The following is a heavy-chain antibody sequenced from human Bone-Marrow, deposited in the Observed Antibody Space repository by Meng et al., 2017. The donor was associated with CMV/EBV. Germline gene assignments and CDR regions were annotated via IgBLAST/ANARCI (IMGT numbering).Heavy chain of an antibody. V-gene: IGHV4-39*07. CDR1: GGSISSTSFY. CDR3: ARTWGYYDSSGYYLYYYYGMDV. D-gene: IGHD3-22*01. J-gene: IGHJ6*02. Sequence: SETLSLTCTVSGGSISSTSFYWGWIRQPPGEGLEWIGSVYYSENTYYNPSLKSRVTISLDTSKNQFSLKLSSVTAADTAVYYCARTWGYYDSSGYYLYYYYGMDVWGQGTTVTVSS. CDR2: VYYSENT.